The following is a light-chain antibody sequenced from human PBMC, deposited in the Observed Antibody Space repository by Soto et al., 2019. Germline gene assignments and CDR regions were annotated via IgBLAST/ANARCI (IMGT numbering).Light chain of an antibody. CDR2: DVS. J-gene: IGKJ2*01. CDR1: QSVSSY. CDR3: QQRYNWPPMYT. V-gene: IGKV3-11*01. Sequence: EIVLTQSPATLSVSPGERATLSCRASQSVSSYLAWYQQKPGQAPRLLIYDVSNRAAGIPARFSGSGSGTDFTLTISSLEPEDFAVYYCQQRYNWPPMYTFVQGTKLQIK.